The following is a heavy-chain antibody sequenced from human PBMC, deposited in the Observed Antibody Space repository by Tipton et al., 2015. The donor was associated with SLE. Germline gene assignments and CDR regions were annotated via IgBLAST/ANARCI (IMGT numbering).Heavy chain of an antibody. Sequence: TLSLTCTVSGGSISSYYWSWIRQPPGKGLEWIGYIYYSGSTNYNPSLKSRVTISVDTSKNQFSLKLSSVTAADTAVYYCARFVWLAFDYWGQGTLVTVSS. CDR3: ARFVWLAFDY. D-gene: IGHD6-19*01. CDR2: IYYSGST. J-gene: IGHJ4*02. CDR1: GGSISSYY. V-gene: IGHV4-59*01.